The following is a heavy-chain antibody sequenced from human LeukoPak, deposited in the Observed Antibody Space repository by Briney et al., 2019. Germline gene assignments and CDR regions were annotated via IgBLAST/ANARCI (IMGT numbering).Heavy chain of an antibody. D-gene: IGHD6-19*01. V-gene: IGHV1-2*02. J-gene: IGHJ4*02. Sequence: GASVKVSCKASGYTFTGYYMHWVRQAPGQGLEWMGWINPNGGGTNYAQKFQGRVTMTRDTSISTAYMELSRLRSDDTAVYYCARAYSSGWQYFDYWGQGTLVTVSS. CDR1: GYTFTGYY. CDR3: ARAYSSGWQYFDY. CDR2: INPNGGGT.